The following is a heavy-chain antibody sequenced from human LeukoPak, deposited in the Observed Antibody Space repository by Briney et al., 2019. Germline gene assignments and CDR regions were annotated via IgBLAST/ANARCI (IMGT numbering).Heavy chain of an antibody. CDR2: INYSETT. J-gene: IGHJ4*02. D-gene: IGHD6-13*01. CDR3: ARALRSQGAAAGTGYLDS. Sequence: SETLSPTCTVSNGSINTYFWTWIRQPPGRGLEWIGIINYSETTRYNPSLKSRVTLSVDTSKNLFSLKLDSVTAADTAVYFCARALRSQGAAAGTGYLDSWGQGALVTVSS. V-gene: IGHV4-59*08. CDR1: NGSINTYF.